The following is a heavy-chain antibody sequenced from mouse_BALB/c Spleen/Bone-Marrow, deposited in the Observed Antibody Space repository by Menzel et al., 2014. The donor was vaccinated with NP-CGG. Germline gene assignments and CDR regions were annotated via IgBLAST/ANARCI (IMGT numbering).Heavy chain of an antibody. J-gene: IGHJ3*01. V-gene: IGHV1S56*01. D-gene: IGHD3-1*01. CDR2: IYPGDGST. Sequence: QVQLEQSGPELVKPGALAKISCKASGYTFTSYDINWVKQRPGQGLEWIGWIYPGDGSTKYHEKLKGKATLTADKSSSTAYMQLNSLSSENSAVYFYAMAARGGFAYWGQGTLVTVSA. CDR1: GYTFTSYD. CDR3: AMAARGGFAY.